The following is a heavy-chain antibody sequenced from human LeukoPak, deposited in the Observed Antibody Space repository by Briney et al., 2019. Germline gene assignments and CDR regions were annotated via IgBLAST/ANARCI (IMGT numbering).Heavy chain of an antibody. J-gene: IGHJ4*02. V-gene: IGHV1-2*06. CDR3: ARVDYYDSSGPFDY. Sequence: GASVTVSCKASGYTFTGYYMHWVRQAPGRGLEWMGRINPNSGGTNYAQKFQGRVTMTRDTSISTAYMELSRLRSDDTAVYYCARVDYYDSSGPFDYWGQGTLVTVSS. CDR2: INPNSGGT. D-gene: IGHD3-22*01. CDR1: GYTFTGYY.